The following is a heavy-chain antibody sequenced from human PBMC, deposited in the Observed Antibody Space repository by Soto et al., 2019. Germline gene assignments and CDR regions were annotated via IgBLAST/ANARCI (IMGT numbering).Heavy chain of an antibody. J-gene: IGHJ5*01. V-gene: IGHV3-23*01. Sequence: PGGSLRLSCAASGFTVSDYAMSWVRQPPGKGLEWVSTISGRGDRTYYAASVKGRFTISRDTYDNTLSLQMSSLRVDDTAVYYCAKDHTAGGNSDSWGQGTLVTVSS. CDR1: GFTVSDYA. CDR2: ISGRGDRT. D-gene: IGHD5-18*01. CDR3: AKDHTAGGNSDS.